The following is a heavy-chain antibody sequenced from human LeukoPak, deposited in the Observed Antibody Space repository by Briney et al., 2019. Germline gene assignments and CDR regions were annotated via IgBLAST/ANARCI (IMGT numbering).Heavy chain of an antibody. Sequence: GASAKVSCKASGYTFTGYYMHWVRQAPGQGLEWMGWINPNSGGTNYAQKFQGRVTMTRDTSISTAYMELSRLRSDDTAVYYCARGNGPINYYDSSGYYLFQHWGQGTLVTVSS. CDR3: ARGNGPINYYDSSGYYLFQH. CDR2: INPNSGGT. J-gene: IGHJ1*01. CDR1: GYTFTGYY. V-gene: IGHV1-2*02. D-gene: IGHD3-22*01.